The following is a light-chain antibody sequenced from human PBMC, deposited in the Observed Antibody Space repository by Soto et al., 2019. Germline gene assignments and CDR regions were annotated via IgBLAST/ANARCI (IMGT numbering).Light chain of an antibody. CDR3: QSYDSSLSGSV. Sequence: QSVLTQPPSASGAPGQWVTISCTGSSSNIGAGYDVHWYQQLPGTAPKLLIYGNSNRPSGVPDRFSGSKSGTSASLAITGLQAEDEADYYCQSYDSSLSGSVFGGGTKLTVL. CDR1: SSNIGAGYD. J-gene: IGLJ3*02. CDR2: GNS. V-gene: IGLV1-40*01.